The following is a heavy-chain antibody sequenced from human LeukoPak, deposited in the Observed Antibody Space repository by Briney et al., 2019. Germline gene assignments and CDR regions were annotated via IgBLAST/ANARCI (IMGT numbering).Heavy chain of an antibody. CDR3: ARMIVVSSFDY. D-gene: IGHD3-22*01. Sequence: PGGSLRLSCAASGFTFSSHSMNWVRQAPGKGLEWVSYISSSSSTIYYADSVKGRFTISRDNSKNTLYLQMNSLRAEDTAVYYCARMIVVSSFDYWGQGTLATVSS. CDR2: ISSSSSTI. J-gene: IGHJ4*02. V-gene: IGHV3-48*01. CDR1: GFTFSSHS.